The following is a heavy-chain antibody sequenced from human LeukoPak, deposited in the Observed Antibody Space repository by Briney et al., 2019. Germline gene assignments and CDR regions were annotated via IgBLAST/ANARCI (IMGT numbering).Heavy chain of an antibody. CDR3: SRNYVSGSYAFDI. D-gene: IGHD3-10*01. CDR1: GFTFGDYA. V-gene: IGHV3-49*04. CDR2: IRSKAYRGTT. J-gene: IGHJ3*02. Sequence: SLRLSCTGSGFTFGDYAMSWVRQAPGKRLEWVGCIRSKAYRGTTEYAASVKGRFTISRDDSKSIAYLQMNSLEIEDTAVYYCSRNYVSGSYAFDIWGQGTMVTVFS.